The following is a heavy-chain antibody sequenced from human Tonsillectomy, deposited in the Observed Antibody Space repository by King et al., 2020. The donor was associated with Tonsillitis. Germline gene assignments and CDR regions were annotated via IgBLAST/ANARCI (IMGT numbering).Heavy chain of an antibody. D-gene: IGHD2-2*01. J-gene: IGHJ4*02. Sequence: QLVQSGAEVKKPGASVKVSCKASGYTFTDYYIHWVRQAPGQGLEWMGWINPNSGGTNYAQTFQGWVTMTRDTSISTAYMELSRLTSDDTAVYYCASGRIPTGLFDYWGQGTLVTVSS. CDR2: INPNSGGT. CDR1: GYTFTDYY. V-gene: IGHV1-2*04. CDR3: ASGRIPTGLFDY.